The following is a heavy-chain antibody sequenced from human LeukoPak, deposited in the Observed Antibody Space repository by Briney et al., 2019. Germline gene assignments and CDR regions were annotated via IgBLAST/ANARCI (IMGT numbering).Heavy chain of an antibody. D-gene: IGHD2-2*01. CDR2: IDPTDSNT. CDR1: GYTFTSYW. J-gene: IGHJ1*01. CDR3: ARHPGYCSSTSRYLLL. V-gene: IGHV5-10-1*01. Sequence: GESLRISCKGSGYTFTSYWISWVRQMPGKGLEWMGRIDPTDSNTKYSPPFQGHVTISVDKSISTAYLQWSSLKASDSAMYYCARHPGYCSSTSRYLLLWGQGTLVTVSS.